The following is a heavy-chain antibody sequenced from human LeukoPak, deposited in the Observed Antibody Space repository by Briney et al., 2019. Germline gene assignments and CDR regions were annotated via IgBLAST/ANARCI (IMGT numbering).Heavy chain of an antibody. Sequence: GGSLRLSCAASGFTFSSYAMHWVRQAPGKGLEYVSAISSNGGSTYYANSVKGRFTISRDNSKNTLYLQMGSLRAEDMAVYYCARDRHQLFLTDAFDIWGQGTMVTVSS. J-gene: IGHJ3*02. CDR3: ARDRHQLFLTDAFDI. CDR2: ISSNGGST. CDR1: GFTFSSYA. D-gene: IGHD2-2*01. V-gene: IGHV3-64*01.